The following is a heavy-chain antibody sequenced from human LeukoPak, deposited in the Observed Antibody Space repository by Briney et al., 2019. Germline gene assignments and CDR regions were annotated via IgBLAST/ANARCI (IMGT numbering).Heavy chain of an antibody. CDR2: IYYSGCT. V-gene: IGHV4-59*01. Sequence: PSETLSLTCTVSGGSISSYYWSWIRQPPGRGREGIGYIYYSGCTNYNPSLKRRVPISLDTSKDQFSLKLSSVTAADTAVYYCARQGSSWYDWYFDLWGRGTLVTVSS. D-gene: IGHD6-13*01. CDR1: GGSISSYY. J-gene: IGHJ2*01. CDR3: ARQGSSWYDWYFDL.